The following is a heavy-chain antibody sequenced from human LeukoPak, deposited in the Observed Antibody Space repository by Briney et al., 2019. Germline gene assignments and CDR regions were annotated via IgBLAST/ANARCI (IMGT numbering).Heavy chain of an antibody. CDR3: AKDWRTTVTTAYYFDY. V-gene: IGHV3-30*18. CDR2: ISYDGSNK. CDR1: GFTFSSYG. D-gene: IGHD4-17*01. J-gene: IGHJ4*02. Sequence: PGRSLRLSCAASGFTFSSYGMPWVRQAPGKGLEWVAVISYDGSNKYYADSVKGRFTISRDNSKNTLYLQMNSLRAEDTAVYYCAKDWRTTVTTAYYFDYWGQGTLVTVSS.